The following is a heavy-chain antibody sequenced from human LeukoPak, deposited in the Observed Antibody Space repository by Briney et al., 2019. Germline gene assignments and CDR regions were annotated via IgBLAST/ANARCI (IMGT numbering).Heavy chain of an antibody. CDR3: ARVGGYWDDSSGYYPLPIDY. D-gene: IGHD3-22*01. CDR1: GYTFTGYY. V-gene: IGHV1-2*02. CDR2: INPNSGGT. J-gene: IGHJ4*02. Sequence: ASVKVSCKASGYTFTGYYIHWVRQAPGQGLEWMGWINPNSGGTNYAQKFQGRGTMTRDTSISTAYMELSRLRSDDTAVYYCARVGGYWDDSSGYYPLPIDYWGQGTLVTVSS.